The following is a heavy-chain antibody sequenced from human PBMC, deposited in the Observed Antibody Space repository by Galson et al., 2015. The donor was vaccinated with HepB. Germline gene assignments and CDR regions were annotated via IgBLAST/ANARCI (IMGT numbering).Heavy chain of an antibody. CDR3: ARGDDGAHDAFDI. Sequence: SLRLSCAASGFTFSSYAMHWVRQAPGKGLEWVAVISYDGSNKYYADSVKGRFTISRDNSKNTLYLQMNSLRAEDTAVYYCARGDDGAHDAFDIWGQGTMVTVSS. CDR2: ISYDGSNK. V-gene: IGHV3-30-3*01. J-gene: IGHJ3*02. CDR1: GFTFSSYA. D-gene: IGHD4/OR15-4a*01.